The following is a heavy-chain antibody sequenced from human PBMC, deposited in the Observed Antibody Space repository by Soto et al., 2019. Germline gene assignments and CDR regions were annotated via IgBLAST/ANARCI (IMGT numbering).Heavy chain of an antibody. Sequence: GESLKISCKGSGYSFTSYWIGWVRQMPGKGLEWMGIIYPGDSDTRYSPSFQGQVTISADKSISTACLQWSSLKASDTAMYYCARLTKQAVAGPYPPYGMDVWGQGTTVTVSS. D-gene: IGHD6-19*01. V-gene: IGHV5-51*01. CDR1: GYSFTSYW. CDR2: IYPGDSDT. J-gene: IGHJ6*02. CDR3: ARLTKQAVAGPYPPYGMDV.